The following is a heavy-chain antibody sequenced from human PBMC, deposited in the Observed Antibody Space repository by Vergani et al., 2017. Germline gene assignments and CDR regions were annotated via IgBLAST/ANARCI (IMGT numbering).Heavy chain of an antibody. D-gene: IGHD1-26*01. J-gene: IGHJ6*02. Sequence: QVQLQQWGAGLLKPSETLSLTCAVYCGSFSGYYWSWIRQPPGKGLEWIGEINHSGSTNYNPSLKSRLTISVDTSKNQFSLKLSSVTAAATAVYYCARANIVGARRRSWVYGMDVWGQGTTVTVSS. CDR3: ARANIVGARRRSWVYGMDV. CDR2: INHSGST. CDR1: CGSFSGYY. V-gene: IGHV4-34*01.